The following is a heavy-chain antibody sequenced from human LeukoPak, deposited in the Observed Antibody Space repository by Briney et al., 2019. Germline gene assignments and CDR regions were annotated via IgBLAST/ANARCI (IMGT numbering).Heavy chain of an antibody. CDR2: IWYDGSNK. J-gene: IGHJ3*02. Sequence: GGSLRLSCAASGFTFSTYAMHWVRQAPGKGLEWVAVIWYDGSNKYYGDSVKGRLTISRDNSKNTLFLQMNSLRAEDTAVYYCAREADCSGGGCYRGAFDIWGQGTMVAVSS. V-gene: IGHV3-33*01. CDR1: GFTFSTYA. D-gene: IGHD2-15*01. CDR3: AREADCSGGGCYRGAFDI.